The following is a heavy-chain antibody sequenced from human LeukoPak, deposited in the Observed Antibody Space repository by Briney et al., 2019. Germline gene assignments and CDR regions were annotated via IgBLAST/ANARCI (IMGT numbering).Heavy chain of an antibody. J-gene: IGHJ6*03. CDR1: GFRFDGYA. V-gene: IGHV3-9*01. CDR3: AKDIAPAVFYYMDV. Sequence: PGRSLRLSCAASGFRFDGYAMHWVRQAPGKGLEWVSGISWNSGTIAYADSAKGRFTISRDDAKNSLYLQMNSLRAEDTALYYCAKDIAPAVFYYMDVWGKGTTVIVSS. CDR2: ISWNSGTI.